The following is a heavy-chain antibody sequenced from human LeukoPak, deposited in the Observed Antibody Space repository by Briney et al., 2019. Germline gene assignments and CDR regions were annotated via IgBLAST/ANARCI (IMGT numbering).Heavy chain of an antibody. CDR3: TTAAYSSGWYGS. D-gene: IGHD6-19*01. CDR1: GFTFSNAC. J-gene: IGHJ4*02. CDR2: IKSKTDGGTT. Sequence: PGGSLRLSCAASGFTFSNACMSWVRQAPGKGLEWVGRIKSKTDGGTTDYAAPVKGRFTISRDDSKNTLYLQMNSLKTEDTAVYYCTTAAYSSGWYGSWGQGTLVTVSS. V-gene: IGHV3-15*01.